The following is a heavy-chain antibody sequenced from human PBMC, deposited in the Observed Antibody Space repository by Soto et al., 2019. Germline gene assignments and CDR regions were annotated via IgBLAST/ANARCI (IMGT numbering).Heavy chain of an antibody. J-gene: IGHJ4*02. CDR1: RSSFRNSY. CDR2: IYTSGAT. Sequence: LSVTYIVSRSSFRNSYWRWIRQPAGKGLEWIGRIYTSGATSYNPSLKSRVTMSVDTSQTQMSLSVRSVTAADTAVYFCARGGIQLSYAFDYWGPGILVT. CDR3: ARGGIQLSYAFDY. D-gene: IGHD1-1*01. V-gene: IGHV4-4*07.